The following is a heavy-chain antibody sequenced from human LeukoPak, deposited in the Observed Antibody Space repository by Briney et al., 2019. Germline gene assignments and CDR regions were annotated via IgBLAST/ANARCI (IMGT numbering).Heavy chain of an antibody. V-gene: IGHV4-61*02. D-gene: IGHD3-22*01. CDR1: GDSISRGDYY. CDR3: ARGPYSYDSSGAFDI. Sequence: SQTLSLTCTVSGDSISRGDYYWSWIRQPAGKGLEWIGRISSSGSTNYNPSLKSRVTISVDTSKNQFSLKLSSVTAADTAVYFCARGPYSYDSSGAFDIWGQGTMVTVSS. CDR2: ISSSGST. J-gene: IGHJ3*02.